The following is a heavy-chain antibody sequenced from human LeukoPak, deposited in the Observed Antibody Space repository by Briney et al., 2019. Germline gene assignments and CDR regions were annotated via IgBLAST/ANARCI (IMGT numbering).Heavy chain of an antibody. CDR2: VHLDGRT. D-gene: IGHD6-25*01. Sequence: PSETLSLTCGVSGGSVSSTNWWTWIRQPPGKGLEWIGEVHLDGRTNFNPSLKSRLTMSVDLSENHVSLKLTSVTAADTAVYYCAREGGFYRPLDYTGQGTLVTVSS. V-gene: IGHV4-4*02. CDR1: GGSVSSTNW. J-gene: IGHJ4*02. CDR3: AREGGFYRPLDY.